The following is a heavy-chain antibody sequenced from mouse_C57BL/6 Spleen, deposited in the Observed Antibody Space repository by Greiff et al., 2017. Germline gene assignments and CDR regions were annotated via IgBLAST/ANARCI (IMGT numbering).Heavy chain of an antibody. V-gene: IGHV3-6*01. CDR3: ARVDDYGAMDY. Sequence: EVKLMESGPGLVKPSQSLSLTCSVTGYSITSGYYWNWIRQFPGNKLEWMGYISYDGSNNYNPSLKNRISITRDTSKNQFFLKLNSVTTEDTATYYCARVDDYGAMDYWGQGTSVTVSS. CDR1: GYSITSGYY. J-gene: IGHJ4*01. CDR2: ISYDGSN.